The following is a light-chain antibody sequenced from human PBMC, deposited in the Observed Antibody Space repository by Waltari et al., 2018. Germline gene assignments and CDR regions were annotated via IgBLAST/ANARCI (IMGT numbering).Light chain of an antibody. CDR1: QTIRGS. J-gene: IGKJ1*01. CDR3: QHYVRLPAT. Sequence: EIVLTQSPGTLSLSPGESATLSCRASQTIRGSLAWYQQKPGQAPRLLIYGASTRAAGIPDRFSGSGSGTDFSLTISRLEPEDFAVYYCQHYVRLPATFGRGTKVEIK. CDR2: GAS. V-gene: IGKV3-20*01.